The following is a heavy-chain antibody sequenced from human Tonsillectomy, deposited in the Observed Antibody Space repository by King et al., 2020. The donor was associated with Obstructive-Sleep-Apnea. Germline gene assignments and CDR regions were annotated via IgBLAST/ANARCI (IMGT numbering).Heavy chain of an antibody. D-gene: IGHD5-12*01. J-gene: IGHJ2*01. Sequence: VQLVESGGGLVQPGRSLRLSCAASGFTFDDYAMHWVRQAPGKGLEWVSGISWNSGSIGYADSVKGRFTISRDNAKNSLYLQMNSLRAEYTALYYCAPRYSGYLISIHWYFDLWGRGTLVTVSS. CDR1: GFTFDDYA. CDR2: ISWNSGSI. CDR3: APRYSGYLISIHWYFDL. V-gene: IGHV3-9*01.